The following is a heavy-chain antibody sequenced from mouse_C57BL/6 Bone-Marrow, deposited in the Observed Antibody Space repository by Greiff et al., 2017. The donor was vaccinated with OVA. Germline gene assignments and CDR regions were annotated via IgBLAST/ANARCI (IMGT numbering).Heavy chain of an antibody. CDR1: GFTFSSYA. CDR3: TRDYYGSEAD. V-gene: IGHV5-9-1*02. CDR2: ISSGGDYI. Sequence: EVKVVESGAGLVKPGGSLKLSCAASGFTFSSYAMSWVSQTPEQRLEWVAYISSGGDYIYYADNVTGRFTISSDNAMNTLYMDMSRLKSDDRAMNYCTRDYYGSEADWGQGTLVTFSA. J-gene: IGHJ3*01. D-gene: IGHD1-1*01.